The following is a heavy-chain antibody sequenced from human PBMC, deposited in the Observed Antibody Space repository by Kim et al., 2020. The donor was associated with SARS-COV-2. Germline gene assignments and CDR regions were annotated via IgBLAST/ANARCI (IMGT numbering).Heavy chain of an antibody. CDR2: IIPIFGTA. CDR1: GGTFSSYA. Sequence: SVKVSCKASGGTFSSYAISWVRQAPGQGLEWMGGIIPIFGTANYAQKFQGRVTITADESTSTAYMELSSLRSEDTAVYYCARDYYDSSGYYGIDYWGQGTLVTVSS. CDR3: ARDYYDSSGYYGIDY. J-gene: IGHJ4*02. V-gene: IGHV1-69*13. D-gene: IGHD3-22*01.